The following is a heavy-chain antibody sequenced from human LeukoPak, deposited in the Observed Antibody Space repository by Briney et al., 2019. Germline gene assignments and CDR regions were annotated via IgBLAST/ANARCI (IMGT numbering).Heavy chain of an antibody. CDR1: GYTFTSYY. D-gene: IGHD3-3*01. V-gene: IGHV1-46*01. CDR3: ARARYETRIWPKSRYDYYHYMDV. Sequence: ASVKVSCKASGYTFTSYYMHWVRQAPGQGLEWMGIINPSGGSTSYAQKFQGRVTMTRDTSTSTVYMELSSLRSEDMAVYYCARARYETRIWPKSRYDYYHYMDVWGKGTTVTVSS. J-gene: IGHJ6*03. CDR2: INPSGGST.